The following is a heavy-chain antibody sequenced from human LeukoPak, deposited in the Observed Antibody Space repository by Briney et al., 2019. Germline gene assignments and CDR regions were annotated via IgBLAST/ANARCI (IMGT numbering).Heavy chain of an antibody. J-gene: IGHJ3*02. CDR3: ALRGYYYGSGTQGAFDI. D-gene: IGHD3-10*01. CDR1: GYTFTGYY. CDR2: INPNSGGT. Sequence: GASVKVSCKASGYTFTGYYMHWVRQAPGQGLEWMGWINPNSGGTNYAQKFQGRVTTTRDTSISTAYMELSRLRSDDTAVYYCALRGYYYGSGTQGAFDIWGQGTMVTVSS. V-gene: IGHV1-2*02.